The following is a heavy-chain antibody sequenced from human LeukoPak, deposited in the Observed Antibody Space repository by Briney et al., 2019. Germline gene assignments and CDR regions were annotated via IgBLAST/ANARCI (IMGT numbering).Heavy chain of an antibody. CDR2: ISSSATYI. Sequence: PGGSLRLSCAASGFTFSGYNMNWVRQAPGKGLEWVSSISSSATYIYYADSVKGRFTISRDNAKTSLSLQMNSLRAEDTAVYYCARILVVPAANYYYSYGMDVWGQGTTVTVSS. V-gene: IGHV3-21*06. J-gene: IGHJ6*02. CDR1: GFTFSGYN. CDR3: ARILVVPAANYYYSYGMDV. D-gene: IGHD2-2*01.